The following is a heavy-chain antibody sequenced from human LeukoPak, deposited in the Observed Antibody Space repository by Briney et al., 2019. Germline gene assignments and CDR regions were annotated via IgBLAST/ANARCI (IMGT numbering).Heavy chain of an antibody. Sequence: PSETLSLTCTVSGGSIGTYYWSWIRQSPGKGPEWIGYIYVTGTRYNPYLQSRVTISVDRSRDQFFLKMSSVTAADTAVYYCARHIGGGIEDMDVWGKGTKVIVS. D-gene: IGHD3-16*02. V-gene: IGHV4-59*08. CDR3: ARHIGGGIEDMDV. J-gene: IGHJ6*03. CDR2: IYVTGT. CDR1: GGSIGTYY.